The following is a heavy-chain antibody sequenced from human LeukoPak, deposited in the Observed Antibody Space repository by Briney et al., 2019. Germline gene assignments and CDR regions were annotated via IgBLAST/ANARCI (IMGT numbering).Heavy chain of an antibody. Sequence: ASVKVSCKASGYTFTSYAMHWVRQAPGQRLEWMGWINAGNGNTKYSQKFQGRVTITRDTSASTAYMELSSLRSEDSAVYYCARGTPWIQLWTQCFDYWGQGTLVTVSS. CDR1: GYTFTSYA. CDR3: ARGTPWIQLWTQCFDY. D-gene: IGHD5-18*01. V-gene: IGHV1-3*01. CDR2: INAGNGNT. J-gene: IGHJ4*02.